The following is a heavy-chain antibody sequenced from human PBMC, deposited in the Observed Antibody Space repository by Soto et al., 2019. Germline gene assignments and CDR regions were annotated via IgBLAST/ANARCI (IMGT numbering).Heavy chain of an antibody. CDR3: AGGMMTFGGY. CDR2: ISDDGINT. J-gene: IGHJ4*02. D-gene: IGHD3-16*01. CDR1: GFTFNNYA. V-gene: IGHV3-30-3*01. Sequence: QVQLVESGGGVVQPGRSLRLSCAASGFTFNNYAMYWVRQAPGKGLEWMAVISDDGINTYYAHSVKGRFTISTDNSKNTLYLQMNCPRPEDTAVYYCAGGMMTFGGYWGQGTLVTVSS.